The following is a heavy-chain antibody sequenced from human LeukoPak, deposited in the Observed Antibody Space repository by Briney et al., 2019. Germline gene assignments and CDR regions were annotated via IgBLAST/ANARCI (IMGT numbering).Heavy chain of an antibody. V-gene: IGHV3-23*01. D-gene: IGHD4-17*01. CDR2: INNNGADT. CDR1: GFTFSNYA. Sequence: GGSLRLSCAASGFTFSNYAMSWVRQAPGKGLKWVSTINNNGADTYYADSVKGRFTISRDNSKNTLYLQMNSLRAEDTAVYYCARAFDYGDYQYYFDHWGQGTLVTVSS. J-gene: IGHJ4*02. CDR3: ARAFDYGDYQYYFDH.